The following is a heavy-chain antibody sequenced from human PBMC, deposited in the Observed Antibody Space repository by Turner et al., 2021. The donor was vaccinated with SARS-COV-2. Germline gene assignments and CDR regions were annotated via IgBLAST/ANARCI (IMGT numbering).Heavy chain of an antibody. CDR2: INQNGSRI. D-gene: IGHD2-21*02. Sequence: EVQLVESGGGLVQPGGSLRLSCAASGFTFSRYWMHWVRQHPGKWLICVSRINQNGSRIDYADAVKSRFTISRDNAKNTHYLQMNSLRSEDTAFYYCAGDMTVPSDYWGQGTLVTVSS. CDR1: GFTFSRYW. CDR3: AGDMTVPSDY. V-gene: IGHV3-74*01. J-gene: IGHJ4*02.